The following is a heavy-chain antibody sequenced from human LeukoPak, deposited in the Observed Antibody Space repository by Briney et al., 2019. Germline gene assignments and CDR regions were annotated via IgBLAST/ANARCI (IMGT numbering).Heavy chain of an antibody. CDR3: ARAVRDFWSGYRYLDY. V-gene: IGHV3-7*01. CDR2: IKEDGSEK. CDR1: GFTLSSYW. Sequence: GGSLRLSCAASGFTLSSYWMSWVRQAPGKGLEWVANIKEDGSEKYYVDPVKGRFTISRDNAKNSLYLQMNTPRAEDTAVYYCARAVRDFWSGYRYLDYWGQGTLVTVSS. D-gene: IGHD3-3*01. J-gene: IGHJ4*02.